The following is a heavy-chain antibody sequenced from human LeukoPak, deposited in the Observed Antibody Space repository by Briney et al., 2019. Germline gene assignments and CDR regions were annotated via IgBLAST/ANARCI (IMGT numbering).Heavy chain of an antibody. Sequence: GGSLRLSCAASGFTFSSYAMSWVRQAPGKGLEWVSGISASGDGTYYADSVKGRLIISRDNSKNTLYLQMNTLRAEDTAVYYWAKEMGTRGTPTFDYWGQGTLVTVSS. J-gene: IGHJ4*02. CDR3: AKEMGTRGTPTFDY. D-gene: IGHD7-27*01. V-gene: IGHV3-23*01. CDR2: ISASGDGT. CDR1: GFTFSSYA.